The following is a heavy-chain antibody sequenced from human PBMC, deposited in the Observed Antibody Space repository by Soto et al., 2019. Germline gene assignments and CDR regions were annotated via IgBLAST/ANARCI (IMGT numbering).Heavy chain of an antibody. CDR3: ARAAVEMATMGFDY. D-gene: IGHD5-12*01. Sequence: SETLSLTCTVSGGSISSYYWSWIRQPPGKGLEWIGYIYYSGSTNYNPSLKSRVTISVDTSKNQFSLKLSSVTAADTAVYYCARAAVEMATMGFDYWGQGTLVTVSS. V-gene: IGHV4-59*01. CDR2: IYYSGST. CDR1: GGSISSYY. J-gene: IGHJ4*02.